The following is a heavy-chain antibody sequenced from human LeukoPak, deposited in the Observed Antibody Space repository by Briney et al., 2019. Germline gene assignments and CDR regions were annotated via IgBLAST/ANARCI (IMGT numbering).Heavy chain of an antibody. CDR2: VFPCGGT. Sequence: PSETLSLTCTLSGVSITSHNWIWLRQPAGKGLEGIGRVFPCGGTNYNTFLESRVTMSVETSQKQFFLTMSSVTVAGTAGYFCARLNSGWNGGDFFDYCGQGSLVTVSS. D-gene: IGHD6-19*01. CDR3: ARLNSGWNGGDFFDY. CDR1: GVSITSHN. V-gene: IGHV4-4*07. J-gene: IGHJ4*02.